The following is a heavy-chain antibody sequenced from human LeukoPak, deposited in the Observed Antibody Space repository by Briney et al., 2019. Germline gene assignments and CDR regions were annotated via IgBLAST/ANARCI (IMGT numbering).Heavy chain of an antibody. D-gene: IGHD2-15*01. J-gene: IGHJ4*02. CDR1: GFTFSDYY. CDR3: ARAGDLTQRGLLLTY. CDR2: ISSSGSTI. V-gene: IGHV3-11*04. Sequence: PGGSLRLSCAASGFTFSDYYMSWIRQAPGKGLEWVSYISSSGSTIYYADSVKGRFTISRDNAKNTQYLQMNSLRAEDTAVYYCARAGDLTQRGLLLTYWGQGTLVTVSS.